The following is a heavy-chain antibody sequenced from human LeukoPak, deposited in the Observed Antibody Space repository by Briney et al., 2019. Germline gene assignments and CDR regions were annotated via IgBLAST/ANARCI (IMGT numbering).Heavy chain of an antibody. CDR2: INWNGGST. V-gene: IGHV3-20*04. CDR1: GFTFSSYG. CDR3: ARASRIAARPGVGWFDP. Sequence: GGSLRLSCAASGFTFSSYGMSWVRQAPGKGLEWVSGINWNGGSTGYADSVKGRFTISRDNAKNSLYLQMNSLRAEDTALYYCARASRIAARPGVGWFDPWGQGTLVTVSS. D-gene: IGHD6-6*01. J-gene: IGHJ5*02.